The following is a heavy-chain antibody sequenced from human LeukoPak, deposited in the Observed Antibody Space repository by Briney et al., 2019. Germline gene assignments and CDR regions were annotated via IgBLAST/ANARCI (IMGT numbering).Heavy chain of an antibody. CDR3: AKDLRRDYCDSSGYLAGFGAFDI. CDR1: GFTFSSYG. Sequence: GGSLRLSCAASGFTFSSYGMHWVRQAPGKGLEWVAFIRYDGSNKYYADSVKGRFTISRDNSKNTLYLQMNSLRAEDTAVYYCAKDLRRDYCDSSGYLAGFGAFDIWGQGTMVTVSS. CDR2: IRYDGSNK. D-gene: IGHD3-22*01. J-gene: IGHJ3*02. V-gene: IGHV3-30*02.